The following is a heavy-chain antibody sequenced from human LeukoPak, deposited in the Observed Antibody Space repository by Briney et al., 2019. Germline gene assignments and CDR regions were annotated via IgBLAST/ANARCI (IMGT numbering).Heavy chain of an antibody. V-gene: IGHV3-23*01. CDR3: AKTASGVTDSYFDY. Sequence: PGGSLRLSYAASGFTFSAYAMSWVRQAPGKGLEWVSAISGVDGTTYYADSVKGRFTISRDNSMNTLYLQMNSLRAEDTAAYYCAKTASGVTDSYFDYWGQGTLVTVSS. D-gene: IGHD2-21*02. CDR2: ISGVDGTT. J-gene: IGHJ4*02. CDR1: GFTFSAYA.